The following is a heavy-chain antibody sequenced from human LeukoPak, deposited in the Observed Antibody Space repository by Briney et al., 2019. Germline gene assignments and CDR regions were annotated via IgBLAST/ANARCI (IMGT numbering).Heavy chain of an antibody. V-gene: IGHV1-18*01. D-gene: IGHD3-22*01. CDR3: ARASYDSSDYEYFHH. CDR1: GYTFTSYG. Sequence: GASVKVSCKASGYTFTSYGISWVRQAPGQGLEWMGWISAYNGNTNYAQKLQGRVTMTTDPSTSTAYMELRSLRSDDTAVYYCARASYDSSDYEYFHHWGQGTLVTVSS. CDR2: ISAYNGNT. J-gene: IGHJ1*01.